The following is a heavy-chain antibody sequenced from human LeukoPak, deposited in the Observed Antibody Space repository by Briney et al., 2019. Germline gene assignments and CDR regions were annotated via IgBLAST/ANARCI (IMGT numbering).Heavy chain of an antibody. Sequence: ASVKVSCKASGYTFTSCYMHWVRQAPGQGLEWMGIINPSGGSTSYAQKFQGRVTITADESTSTAYMELSSLRSEDTAVYYCARDGEYDSSGYYLGGYFYWGQGTLVTVSS. CDR3: ARDGEYDSSGYYLGGYFY. J-gene: IGHJ4*02. D-gene: IGHD3-22*01. V-gene: IGHV1-46*01. CDR1: GYTFTSCY. CDR2: INPSGGST.